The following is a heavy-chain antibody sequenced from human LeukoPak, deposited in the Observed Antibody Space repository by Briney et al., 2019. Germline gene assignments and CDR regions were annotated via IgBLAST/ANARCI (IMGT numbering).Heavy chain of an antibody. CDR3: ARHRGGYGSGGYYGPSFFGY. V-gene: IGHV4-39*01. D-gene: IGHD3-10*01. Sequence: SETLSLTCTVSGGSISSDNYYWGWIRQPPGKGLEWIGSIYNSGSTSYNPSLKSRVTISVDTSKNQFSLKLRSVTAADTSLYYCARHRGGYGSGGYYGPSFFGYWGQGTLVTVSS. CDR2: IYNSGST. CDR1: GGSISSDNYY. J-gene: IGHJ4*02.